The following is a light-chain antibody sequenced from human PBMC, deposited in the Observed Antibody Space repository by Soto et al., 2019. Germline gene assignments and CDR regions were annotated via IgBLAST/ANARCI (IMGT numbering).Light chain of an antibody. CDR2: GAS. CDR1: PSVSNS. CDR3: QQYNNWPSLT. J-gene: IGKJ4*01. V-gene: IGKV3-15*01. Sequence: PGERATLSCRASPSVSNSLAWYQHKPGQAPRLLIYGASTRATGIPARFSGSGSGTEFTLTISSLQSEDFAVYYCQQYNNWPSLTFGGGTKVDI.